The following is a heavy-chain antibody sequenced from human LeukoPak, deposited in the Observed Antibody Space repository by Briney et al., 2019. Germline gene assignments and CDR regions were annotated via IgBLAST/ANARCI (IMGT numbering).Heavy chain of an antibody. CDR1: GFTFDDYA. V-gene: IGHV3-9*01. J-gene: IGHJ4*02. CDR3: APGPLFDH. Sequence: PGGSLRLSCAASGFTFDDYAMHWVRQAPGKGLEWVSGISWNSGSIGYADSVKGRFTISRDNAKNSLYLQMNSLRAEDTALYYCAPGPLFDHWGQGTLVTVSS. CDR2: ISWNSGSI.